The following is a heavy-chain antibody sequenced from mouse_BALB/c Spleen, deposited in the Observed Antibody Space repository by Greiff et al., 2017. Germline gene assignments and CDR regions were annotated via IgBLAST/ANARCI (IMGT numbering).Heavy chain of an antibody. CDR3: KGYRYDPYFDY. Sequence: VQLKESGAELVRSGASVKLSCTASGFNIKDYYMHWVKQRPEQGLEWIGWIDPENGDTEYAPKFQGKATMTADTSSNTAYLQLSSLTSEDTAVYYCKGYRYDPYFDYWGQGTTLTVSS. CDR2: IDPENGDT. J-gene: IGHJ2*01. D-gene: IGHD2-14*01. V-gene: IGHV14-4*02. CDR1: GFNIKDYY.